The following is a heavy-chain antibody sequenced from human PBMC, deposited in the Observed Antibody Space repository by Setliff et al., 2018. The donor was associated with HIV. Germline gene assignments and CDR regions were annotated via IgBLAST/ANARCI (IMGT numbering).Heavy chain of an antibody. CDR3: ARHPHCSGNCDREGFDDAFDI. Sequence: SETLSLTCTVSGDSIRNYYWSWIRLPPGKGLEWIGYINYSGISNYNPSLKSRVTISVDTSKNQFSLKLNSVIAADTAVYYCARHPHCSGNCDREGFDDAFDIWGQGTMVTVSS. CDR1: GDSIRNYY. V-gene: IGHV4-59*08. J-gene: IGHJ3*02. D-gene: IGHD2-21*02. CDR2: INYSGIS.